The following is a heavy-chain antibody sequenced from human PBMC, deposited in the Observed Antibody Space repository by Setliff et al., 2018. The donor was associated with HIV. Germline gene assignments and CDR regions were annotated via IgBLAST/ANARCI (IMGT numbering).Heavy chain of an antibody. Sequence: SVKVSCKASGYTFSGYAISWVRQAPGQGLEWMGGIIPIFGTANYAQKLQGRVTMTTDTSTSTAYMELRTLRSDDTAVYYCARALTSSGWLYYYYYYMDVWGKGTTVTVSS. CDR2: IIPIFGTA. CDR1: GYTFSGYA. V-gene: IGHV1-69*05. J-gene: IGHJ6*03. D-gene: IGHD6-19*01. CDR3: ARALTSSGWLYYYYYYMDV.